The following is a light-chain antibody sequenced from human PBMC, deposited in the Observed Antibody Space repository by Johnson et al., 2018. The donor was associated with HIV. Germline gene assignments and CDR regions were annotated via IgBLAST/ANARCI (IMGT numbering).Light chain of an antibody. CDR2: DNN. CDR1: SSNVGSSF. CDR3: GTWDSSLRVGF. Sequence: QSVLTQPPSVSAAPGQTVTISCSGSSSNVGSSFVSWYQQLPGRAPKLLIYDNNKRPSGIPDRFSGSKSGTSATLGITGLQTGDEADYYCGTWDSSLRVGFFGTGTKVTVL. J-gene: IGLJ1*01. V-gene: IGLV1-51*01.